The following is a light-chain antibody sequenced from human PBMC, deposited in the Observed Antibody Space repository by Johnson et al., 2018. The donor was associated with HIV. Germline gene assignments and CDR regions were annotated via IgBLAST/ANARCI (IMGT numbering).Light chain of an antibody. CDR1: SSKIGNNY. V-gene: IGLV1-51*02. J-gene: IGLJ1*01. CDR3: GTWDSSLSAYV. Sequence: QSVLTQPPSVSAAPGQKVTISCSGSSSKIGNNYVSWYHKLPGTAPKLLIYENNKRPSGIPDRFSGSKSGTSATLDITGLQTGDEAGYYCGTWDSSLSAYVFGTGTKVTVL. CDR2: ENN.